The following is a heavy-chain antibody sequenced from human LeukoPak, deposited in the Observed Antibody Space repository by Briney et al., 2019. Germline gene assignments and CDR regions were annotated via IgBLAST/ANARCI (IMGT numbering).Heavy chain of an antibody. CDR3: ARDFIAAAGIYFQH. CDR1: GFTFSSYS. D-gene: IGHD6-13*01. Sequence: PGGSLRLSCAASGFTFSSYSMNWVRQAPGKGLEWVSSISSSSSYIYYADSVKGRFTTSRDNAKNSLYLQMNSLRAEDTAVYYCARDFIAAAGIYFQHWGQGTLVTVSS. V-gene: IGHV3-21*01. CDR2: ISSSSSYI. J-gene: IGHJ1*01.